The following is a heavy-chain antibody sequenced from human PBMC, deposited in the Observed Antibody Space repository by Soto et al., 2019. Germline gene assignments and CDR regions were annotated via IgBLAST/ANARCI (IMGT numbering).Heavy chain of an antibody. CDR2: IIPIFGTA. D-gene: IGHD1-26*01. CDR1: GGTFSSYA. CDR3: ARVGSVGATWDAFDI. Sequence: SVKVSCKASGGTFSSYAISWVRQAPGQGLEWMGGIIPIFGTANYAQKFQGRVTITADESTSTAYMELSSLRSEDTAVYYCARVGSVGATWDAFDIWGQGTMVTVSS. J-gene: IGHJ3*02. V-gene: IGHV1-69*13.